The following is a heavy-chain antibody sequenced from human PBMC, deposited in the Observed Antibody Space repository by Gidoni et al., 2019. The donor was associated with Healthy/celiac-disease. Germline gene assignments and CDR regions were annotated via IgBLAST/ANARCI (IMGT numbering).Heavy chain of an antibody. J-gene: IGHJ5*02. CDR2: INHSGST. CDR3: ARGRDIVVVPAARRFDP. Sequence: QVQLQQWGAGLLKPSETLSLTCAVYGGSFSGYYWSWIRQPPGKGLEWIGEINHSGSTNYNPSLKSRVTRSVDTSKNQFSLKLSSVTAADTAVYYCARGRDIVVVPAARRFDPWGQGTLVTVSS. CDR1: GGSFSGYY. D-gene: IGHD2-2*01. V-gene: IGHV4-34*01.